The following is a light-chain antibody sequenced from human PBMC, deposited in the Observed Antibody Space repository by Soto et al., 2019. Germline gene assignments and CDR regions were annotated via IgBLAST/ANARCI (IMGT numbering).Light chain of an antibody. CDR2: GAS. Sequence: EIIMTQSAATLSLSPVERAGLSCRASQSVNNKLAWYQQTPGQPPRLLIYGASTRAGDTPDRFSGSGSGTDFTLTISRLEPEDFAVYYCQQYGSSGTFGQGTKVDIK. CDR1: QSVNNK. J-gene: IGKJ1*01. V-gene: IGKV3-20*01. CDR3: QQYGSSGT.